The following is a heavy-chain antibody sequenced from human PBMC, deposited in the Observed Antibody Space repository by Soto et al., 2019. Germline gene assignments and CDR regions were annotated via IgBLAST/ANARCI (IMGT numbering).Heavy chain of an antibody. J-gene: IGHJ5*02. CDR3: ARESGDWPLNWFDP. V-gene: IGHV3-74*01. CDR2: ITSDGKSK. CDR1: GFNFSNHW. Sequence: HPGGSLRLSCAASGFNFSNHWMHWVRQRPGEGLVWVSRITSDGKSKAYAESVKGRFAISRDNAKNTLYLQMNVLTAEDTAVYYCARESGDWPLNWFDPWGLGTLVTVSS. D-gene: IGHD2-21*02.